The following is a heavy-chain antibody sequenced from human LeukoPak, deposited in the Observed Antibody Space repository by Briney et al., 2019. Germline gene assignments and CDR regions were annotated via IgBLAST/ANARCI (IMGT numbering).Heavy chain of an antibody. CDR2: INRDGSEK. V-gene: IGHV3-7*03. J-gene: IGHJ4*02. CDR1: GFTLSSRW. Sequence: PGGSLRLSCVVSGFTLSSRWMMWVRQAPGEGLEWMTNINRDGSEKNYVDSVKGRFTITRDNAENSLYLQMNSLRAEDTAVYYCAKETPYLVGAQKVDYWGQGTLVTVSS. CDR3: AKETPYLVGAQKVDY. D-gene: IGHD1-26*01.